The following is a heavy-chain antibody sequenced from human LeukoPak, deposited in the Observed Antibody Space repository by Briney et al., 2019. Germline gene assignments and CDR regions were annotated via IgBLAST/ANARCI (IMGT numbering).Heavy chain of an antibody. CDR2: IYYGGST. CDR3: AREQQRSPYGMDV. J-gene: IGHJ6*02. Sequence: PSQTLSLTCTVSGGSISSGGYYWSWIRQHPGKGLEWIGYIYYGGSTYYNPSLKSRVTISVDTSKNQFSLKLSSVTAADTAVYYCAREQQRSPYGMDVWGQGTTVTVSS. D-gene: IGHD6-13*01. V-gene: IGHV4-31*03. CDR1: GGSISSGGYY.